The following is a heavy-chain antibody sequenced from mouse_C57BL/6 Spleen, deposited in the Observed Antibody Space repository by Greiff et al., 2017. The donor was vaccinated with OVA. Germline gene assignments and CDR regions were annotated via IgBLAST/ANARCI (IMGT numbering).Heavy chain of an antibody. V-gene: IGHV2-2*01. CDR1: GFSLTSYG. J-gene: IGHJ1*03. Sequence: VKLEESGPGLVQPSQSLSITCTVSGFSLTSYGVHWVRQSPGKGLEWLGVIWSGGSTDYNAAFISRLSISKDNSKSQVFFKMNSLQADDTAIYYCARNPHYYGSSYWYFDVWGTGTTVTVSS. CDR3: ARNPHYYGSSYWYFDV. CDR2: IWSGGST. D-gene: IGHD1-1*01.